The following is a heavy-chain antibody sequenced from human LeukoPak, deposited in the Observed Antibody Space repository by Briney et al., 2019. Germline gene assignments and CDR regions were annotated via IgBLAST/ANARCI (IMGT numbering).Heavy chain of an antibody. CDR3: AREVVTGTILIGYYYYYMDV. J-gene: IGHJ6*03. V-gene: IGHV3-20*04. CDR2: INCNGGST. CDR1: GFTFDDYG. D-gene: IGHD1-7*01. Sequence: GGSLRLSCAASGFTFDDYGMSWVRQAPGKGLEWVSGINCNGGSTDADSVKGRFTISRDNAKNSLYLQMNSLRAEDTALYYCAREVVTGTILIGYYYYYMDVWGKGTTVTVSS.